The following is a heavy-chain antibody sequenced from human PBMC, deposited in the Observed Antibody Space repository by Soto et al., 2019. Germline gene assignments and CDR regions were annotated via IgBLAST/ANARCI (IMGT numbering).Heavy chain of an antibody. V-gene: IGHV5-51*01. CDR3: ARLLNTYYFDF. CDR1: GYSFTAYW. Sequence: GESLKISCKGSGYSFTAYWIGWVRQMPGKGLEWMGGIYPGDSESRYSPSFQGQVTISADKSISTAYLQWSSLKASDTAMYYCARLLNTYYFDFWGQGTLVTVSS. CDR2: IYPGDSES. J-gene: IGHJ4*02.